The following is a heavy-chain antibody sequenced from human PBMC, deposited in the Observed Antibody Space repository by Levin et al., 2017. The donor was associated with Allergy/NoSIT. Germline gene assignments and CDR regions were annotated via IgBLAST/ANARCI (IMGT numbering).Heavy chain of an antibody. V-gene: IGHV5-51*01. D-gene: IGHD2-15*01. CDR1: GYSFISYW. CDR2: VYPADSDA. Sequence: LKVSCQGSGYSFISYWIAWVRQMPGKGLEWMGSVYPADSDATYNPSFLGQVSLSVDKSLKTAYLQWSRLKPSDTAMYYCAKIDSHSGYGMNVWGQGTTVTVSS. J-gene: IGHJ6*02. CDR3: AKIDSHSGYGMNV.